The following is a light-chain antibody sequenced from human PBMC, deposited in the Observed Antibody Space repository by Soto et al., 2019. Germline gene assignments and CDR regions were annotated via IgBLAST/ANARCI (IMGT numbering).Light chain of an antibody. V-gene: IGLV2-14*01. CDR1: SSDVGGYHY. CDR3: ISYSSSSLVV. J-gene: IGLJ2*01. Sequence: QSALTQPASVSGSPGQSITISCTGTSSDVGGYHYVSWYQQHTGKSPKLMIYDVSTRPSGVSNRFSGSKSGNTAFLTLSGLQAEDEADYYCISYSSSSLVVFGGGTKLTVL. CDR2: DVS.